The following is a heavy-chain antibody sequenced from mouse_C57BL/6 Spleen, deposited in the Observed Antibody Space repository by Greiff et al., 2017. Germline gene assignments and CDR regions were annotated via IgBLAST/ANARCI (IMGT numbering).Heavy chain of an antibody. J-gene: IGHJ2*01. CDR2: IDPSDSET. V-gene: IGHV1-52*01. Sequence: QVQLQQPGAELVRPGSSVKLSCKASGYTFTSYWLHWVKQRPIQGLEWIGNIDPSDSETHYNQKFKDKATLTVDKSSSTAYMQLSSLTSEDSAVYYCARRGGYDYEGDFDYWGQGTTLTVSS. CDR1: GYTFTSYW. CDR3: ARRGGYDYEGDFDY. D-gene: IGHD2-4*01.